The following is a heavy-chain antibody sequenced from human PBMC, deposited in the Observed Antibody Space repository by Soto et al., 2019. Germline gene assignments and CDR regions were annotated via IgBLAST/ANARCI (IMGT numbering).Heavy chain of an antibody. J-gene: IGHJ4*02. D-gene: IGHD3-10*01. Sequence: SETLSLTCTVSGGSISSYYWSWIRQPPGKGLEWIGYIYYSGSTNYNPSLKSRVTISVDTSKNQFSLKLSSVTAADTAVYYCARLLGFYGSGSYFDYWGQGTLVTVSS. CDR3: ARLLGFYGSGSYFDY. CDR1: GGSISSYY. CDR2: IYYSGST. V-gene: IGHV4-59*08.